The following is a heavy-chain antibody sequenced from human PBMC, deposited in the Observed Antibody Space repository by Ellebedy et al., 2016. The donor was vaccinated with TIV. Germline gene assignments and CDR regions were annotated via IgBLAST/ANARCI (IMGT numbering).Heavy chain of an antibody. CDR3: TVWISGLGY. CDR2: TRNKPQSYTT. D-gene: IGHD3-3*01. CDR1: GFTFSDHY. V-gene: IGHV3-72*01. J-gene: IGHJ4*02. Sequence: GESLKISXATSGFTFSDHYMDWVRQAPGKGLEWVGRTRNKPQSYTTEYAASVKGRFTTSRDESKNSLFLQMNSLKTEDTAVYYCTVWISGLGYWGQGTLVTVSS.